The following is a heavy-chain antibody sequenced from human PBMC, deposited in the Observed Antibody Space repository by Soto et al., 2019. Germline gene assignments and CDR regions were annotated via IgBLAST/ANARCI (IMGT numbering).Heavy chain of an antibody. D-gene: IGHD2-15*01. V-gene: IGHV3-23*01. J-gene: IGHJ5*02. CDR2: VSNSGTST. CDR1: GFMFSGYA. Sequence: EVQLLESGGGLAQPGESLTLSCAASGFMFSGYAMSWVRQAPGKGLEWVSAVSNSGTSTSYADSVKGRFTISRDNSKNTLYRQMSSLGAEYTALYYCVKDLAASGWFDPWGQGTLVIVSS. CDR3: VKDLAASGWFDP.